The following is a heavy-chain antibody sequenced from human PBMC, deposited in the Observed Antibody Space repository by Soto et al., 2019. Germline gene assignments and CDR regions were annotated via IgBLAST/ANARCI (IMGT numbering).Heavy chain of an antibody. CDR1: GGSISSYY. CDR2: IYYSGST. Sequence: SETLSLTYTVSGGSISSYYWSWIRQPPGKGLEWIGYIYYSGSTNYNPSLKSRVTISVDTSKNQFSLKLSSVTAADTAVYYCARDSSSWYSNRAFDIWGQGTMVTVSS. CDR3: ARDSSSWYSNRAFDI. V-gene: IGHV4-59*01. D-gene: IGHD6-13*01. J-gene: IGHJ3*02.